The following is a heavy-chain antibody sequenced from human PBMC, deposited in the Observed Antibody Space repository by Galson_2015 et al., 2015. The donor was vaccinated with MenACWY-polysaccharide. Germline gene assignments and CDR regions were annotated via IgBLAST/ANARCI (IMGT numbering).Heavy chain of an antibody. V-gene: IGHV3-30*02. CDR2: IRSDGSDR. D-gene: IGHD3-3*01. J-gene: IGHJ6*02. Sequence: SLRLSCAASGFIFSSYDMHWVRQAPGKGLEWVAFIRSDGSDRYYGDSVKGRFTISRDNSKNTLYLQVNSLRVEDTAVFYCAKDGGGMDVWGQGTTVTVSS. CDR3: AKDGGGMDV. CDR1: GFIFSSYD.